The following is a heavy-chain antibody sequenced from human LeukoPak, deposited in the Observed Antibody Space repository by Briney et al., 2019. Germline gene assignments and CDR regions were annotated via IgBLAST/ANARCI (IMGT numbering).Heavy chain of an antibody. V-gene: IGHV4-31*03. CDR3: ARESPGAYFDY. D-gene: IGHD3-10*01. CDR2: IYYSGST. Sequence: SETLSLTCTVSGGSISSGGYYWSWIRQHPGKGLEWIGYIYYSGSTYYNPSLKSRVTISVDTSKNQFSLKLSSVTAADTAVYYRARESPGAYFDYWGQGTLVTVSS. J-gene: IGHJ4*02. CDR1: GGSISSGGYY.